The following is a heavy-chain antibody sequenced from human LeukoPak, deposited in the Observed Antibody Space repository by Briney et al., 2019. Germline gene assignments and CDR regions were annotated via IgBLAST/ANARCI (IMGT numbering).Heavy chain of an antibody. CDR1: GGSISSYY. CDR2: IYYSGRT. CDR3: AGYSEKDYYYYGMDV. Sequence: SEILSLTCTVSGGSISSYYWSWIRQPPGKGLEWIGYIYYSGRTNYNPSLKSRVTISVDTSKDQFSLKLSSVTAADTAVYYCAGYSEKDYYYYGMDVWGQGTTVTVSS. D-gene: IGHD2-15*01. J-gene: IGHJ6*02. V-gene: IGHV4-59*08.